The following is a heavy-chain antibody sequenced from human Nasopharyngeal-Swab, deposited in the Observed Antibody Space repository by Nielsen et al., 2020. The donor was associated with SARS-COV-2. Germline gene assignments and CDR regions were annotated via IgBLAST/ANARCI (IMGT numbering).Heavy chain of an antibody. CDR2: INGDGSST. J-gene: IGHJ4*02. CDR1: GFTFSSYW. V-gene: IGHV3-74*01. CDR3: AKEYMVRGVSTYYFDY. D-gene: IGHD3-10*01. Sequence: GGSLRLSCAASGFTFSSYWMYWVRQVPGKGLVWVSRINGDGSSTTYADSVKGRFTISRDNSKNTLYLQINSLRAEDTAVYYCAKEYMVRGVSTYYFDYWGQGTLVTVSS.